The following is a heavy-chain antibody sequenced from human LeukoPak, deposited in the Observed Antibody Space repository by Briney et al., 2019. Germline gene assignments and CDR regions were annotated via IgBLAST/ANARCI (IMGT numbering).Heavy chain of an antibody. Sequence: GGSLRLSCAASGFTFSSYSMNWVRQAPGKGLEWVSSISSSSSYIYYADSVKGRFTISRDISKTTLYLQMNSLRAEDTAVYYCARGRGYNTYYFDFWGQGTLVTVSS. D-gene: IGHD5-24*01. CDR3: ARGRGYNTYYFDF. CDR1: GFTFSSYS. J-gene: IGHJ4*02. CDR2: ISSSSSYI. V-gene: IGHV3-21*01.